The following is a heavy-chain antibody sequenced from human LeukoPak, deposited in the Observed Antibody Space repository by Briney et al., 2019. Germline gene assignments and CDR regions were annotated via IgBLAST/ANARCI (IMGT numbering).Heavy chain of an antibody. CDR1: GFTFSSYA. J-gene: IGHJ4*02. CDR2: ISYDGSNK. CDR3: ARDLLIYDSSGYYSAGDY. V-gene: IGHV3-30-3*01. Sequence: GGSLRLSCAASGFTFSSYAMHWARQAPGKGLEWVAVISYDGSNKYYADSVKGRFTISRDNSKNTLYLQMNSLRAEDTAVYYCARDLLIYDSSGYYSAGDYWGQGTLVTVSS. D-gene: IGHD3-22*01.